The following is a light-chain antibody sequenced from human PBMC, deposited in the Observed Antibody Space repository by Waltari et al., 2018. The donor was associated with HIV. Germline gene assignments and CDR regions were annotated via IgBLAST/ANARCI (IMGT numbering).Light chain of an antibody. J-gene: IGLJ1*01. V-gene: IGLV2-14*03. CDR1: SSDVGGYNS. Sequence: QSALTQPAYVSGSPGQSITISCTGTSSDVGGYNSVSWYQLHPGKAPKLMIYAVSNRPSGVFNRFSGSKSDNTASLTISGLQAEDEADYYCSSYTSTSTVYVFGTGTEVTVL. CDR3: SSYTSTSTVYV. CDR2: AVS.